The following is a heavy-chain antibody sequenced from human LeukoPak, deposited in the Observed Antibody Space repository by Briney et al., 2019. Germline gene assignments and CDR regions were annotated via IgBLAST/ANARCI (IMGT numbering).Heavy chain of an antibody. CDR3: ARERESYYSAAFDI. CDR1: GFTFSSYS. D-gene: IGHD3-10*01. V-gene: IGHV3-21*01. Sequence: PGGSLRLSCAASGFTFSSYSMNWVRQAPGKGLEWASSISSSSSYIYYADSVKGRFTISRDNAKNSLYLQMNSLRAEDTAVYYCARERESYYSAAFDIWGQGTMVTVSS. J-gene: IGHJ3*02. CDR2: ISSSSSYI.